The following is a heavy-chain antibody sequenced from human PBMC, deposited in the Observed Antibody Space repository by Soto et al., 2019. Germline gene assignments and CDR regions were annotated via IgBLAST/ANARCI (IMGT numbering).Heavy chain of an antibody. CDR2: ISSSGSTI. CDR3: ARDGLRLPHY. V-gene: IGHV3-48*03. Sequence: QRGGSLRLSCAASGFTFSSYEMNWFRQAPGKGLEWVSYISSSGSTIYYADSVKGRFTISRDNAKNSLYLQMNSLRDEDTAGYYCARDGLRLPHYWGQGPLVTVSS. J-gene: IGHJ4*02. D-gene: IGHD2-21*01. CDR1: GFTFSSYE.